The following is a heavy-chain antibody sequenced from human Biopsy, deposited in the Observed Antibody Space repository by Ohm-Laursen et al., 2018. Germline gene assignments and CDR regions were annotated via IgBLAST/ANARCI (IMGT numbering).Heavy chain of an antibody. CDR3: ARHAPSYSGSYWRYFDL. J-gene: IGHJ2*01. Sequence: TLSLTCTVSGGSISSYYWSWIRQPPGKGLEWIGYTYYTGSTNYSPSLKSRVTISVDTSMNHLSLRLTSVTAADTAVYYCARHAPSYSGSYWRYFDLWGRGTLVTVSP. CDR2: TYYTGST. V-gene: IGHV4-59*08. CDR1: GGSISSYY. D-gene: IGHD1-26*01.